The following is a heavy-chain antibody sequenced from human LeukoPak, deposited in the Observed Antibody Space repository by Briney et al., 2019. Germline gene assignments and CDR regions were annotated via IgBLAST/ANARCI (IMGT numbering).Heavy chain of an antibody. CDR2: IYYSGST. CDR3: ARVVPSYGTYLDY. J-gene: IGHJ4*02. V-gene: IGHV4-59*01. Sequence: SGTLSLTCTVSGGSLRSYYWSWIRQPPGKGLEWIGYIYYSGSTNYNPSLKSRVTISVDTSKNQFFLKLSSVTAADTAVYYCARVVPSYGTYLDYWGQGTLVTVSS. CDR1: GGSLRSYY. D-gene: IGHD1-26*01.